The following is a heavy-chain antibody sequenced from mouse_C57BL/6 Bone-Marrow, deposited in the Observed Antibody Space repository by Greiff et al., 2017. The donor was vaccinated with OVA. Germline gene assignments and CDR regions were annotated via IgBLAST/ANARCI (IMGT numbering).Heavy chain of an antibody. V-gene: IGHV3-6*01. CDR2: ISYDGSN. J-gene: IGHJ1*03. Sequence: EVQLQESGPGLVKPSQSLSLTCSVTGYSITSGYYWNWIRQFPGNKLEWMGYISYDGSNNYNPSLKNRISITRDTSKNQFFLKLNSVTTEDTATYYCASGYYGTWYFDVWGTGTTVTVSS. CDR1: GYSITSGYY. CDR3: ASGYYGTWYFDV. D-gene: IGHD1-1*01.